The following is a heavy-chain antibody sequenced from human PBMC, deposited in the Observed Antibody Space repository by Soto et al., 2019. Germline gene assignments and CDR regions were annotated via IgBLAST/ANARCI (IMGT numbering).Heavy chain of an antibody. D-gene: IGHD5-12*01. Sequence: SGPTLVNPTQTLTLTCTFSGFSLSTSGMCVSWIRQPPGKALEWLALIDWDDDKYYSTSLKTRLTISKDTSKNQVVLTMTNMDPVDTATYYCARIRGDGYNYPYFDYWGQGTLVTVSS. J-gene: IGHJ4*02. CDR2: IDWDDDK. CDR3: ARIRGDGYNYPYFDY. V-gene: IGHV2-70*01. CDR1: GFSLSTSGMC.